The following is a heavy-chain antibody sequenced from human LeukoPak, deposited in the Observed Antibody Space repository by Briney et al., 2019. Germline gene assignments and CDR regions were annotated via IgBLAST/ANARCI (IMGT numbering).Heavy chain of an antibody. CDR3: ARDPDRMADY. CDR1: GFIFSNYG. J-gene: IGHJ4*02. CDR2: IKQDGSEK. D-gene: IGHD2-8*01. V-gene: IGHV3-7*03. Sequence: PGGSLRLSCAASGFIFSNYGMNWVRQAPGKGLERVANIKQDGSEKYYVDSVKGRFTISRDNAKNSLYLQMNSLRAEDTAVYYCARDPDRMADYWGQGTLVTVSS.